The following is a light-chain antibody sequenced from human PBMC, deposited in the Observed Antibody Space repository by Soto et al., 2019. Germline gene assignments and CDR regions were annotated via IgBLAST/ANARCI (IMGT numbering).Light chain of an antibody. CDR1: QSVSSY. V-gene: IGKV3-11*01. J-gene: IGKJ5*01. CDR3: QQSRSWRPNT. CDR2: DAS. Sequence: GSQSVSSYLAWYQQKPGQAPRLLVYDASNRATDVPTRFSGSGCGTDFTLTIISLEAADFAVYQCQQSRSWRPNTVGSGTQLEI.